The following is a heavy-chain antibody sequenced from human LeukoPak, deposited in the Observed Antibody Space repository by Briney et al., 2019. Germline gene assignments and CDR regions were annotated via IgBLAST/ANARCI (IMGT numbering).Heavy chain of an antibody. CDR3: TRHGPITMVRNNFDY. CDR2: IYYSGST. V-gene: IGHV4-39*01. Sequence: SETLSLTCTVSGGSISSSSYYWGWIRQPPGKGLEWIGSIYYSGSTYYNPSLKSRVTISVDTSKNQFSLKLSSVTAADTAVYYCTRHGPITMVRNNFDYWGQGTLVTVSS. J-gene: IGHJ4*02. CDR1: GGSISSSSYY. D-gene: IGHD3-10*01.